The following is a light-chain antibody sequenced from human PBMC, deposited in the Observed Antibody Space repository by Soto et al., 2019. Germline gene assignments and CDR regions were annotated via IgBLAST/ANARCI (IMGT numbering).Light chain of an antibody. V-gene: IGLV1-40*01. CDR1: SSNIGAGYD. Sequence: QSVLTQPPSVSGAPGQRVTISCTGSSSNIGAGYDVPWYQQLPGTAPKLLIYGNSNRPSGVPDRYSGSKSGTSASLAITGLQAEDEADYYCQSYDSSLSGFYVFGTVTKLTV. CDR3: QSYDSSLSGFYV. CDR2: GNS. J-gene: IGLJ1*01.